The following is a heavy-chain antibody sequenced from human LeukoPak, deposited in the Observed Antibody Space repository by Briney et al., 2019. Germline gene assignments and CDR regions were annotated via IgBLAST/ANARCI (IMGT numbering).Heavy chain of an antibody. CDR2: ISGSGGST. CDR1: GFTFSSYA. V-gene: IGHV3-23*01. D-gene: IGHD3-16*02. J-gene: IGHJ4*02. CDR3: AKVSEPRLLSLYYFDY. Sequence: PGGSLTLSCAASGFTFSSYAMSWVRQAPGKGLEWVSAISGSGGSTYYADSVKGRFTISRDNSNHTLYLQMNSLRAEDTALYYCAKVSEPRLLSLYYFDYWGQGTLVTVSS.